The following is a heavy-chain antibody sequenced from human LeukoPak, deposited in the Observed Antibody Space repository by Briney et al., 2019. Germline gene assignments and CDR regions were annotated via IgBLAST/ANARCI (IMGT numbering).Heavy chain of an antibody. CDR2: ISGSGVST. Sequence: PGGSLRLSCAASGFSVSSYATTWVRQAPGKGLEWVSTISGSGVSTYYADSVKGRFTISRDNSKNTLYLQMNSLRAEDTAVYHXXKXDSGSYRGHFDXWGQGTLVTVXS. V-gene: IGHV3-23*01. J-gene: IGHJ4*02. CDR1: GFSVSSYA. D-gene: IGHD1-26*01. CDR3: XKXDSGSYRGHFDX.